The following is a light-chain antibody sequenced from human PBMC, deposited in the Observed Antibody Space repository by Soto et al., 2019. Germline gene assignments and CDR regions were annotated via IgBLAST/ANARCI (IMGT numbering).Light chain of an antibody. Sequence: ESVLTQSQGTLSLSPGERVTLSCRASQTFGSTYLAWYQQRPGRSPRLLIYGASRRASGIPDRFRGSGSGTDFTLTISRLEPEDFAVYYCQQFGTSPLYTFGQGTKVDIK. J-gene: IGKJ2*01. CDR1: QTFGSTY. V-gene: IGKV3-20*01. CDR3: QQFGTSPLYT. CDR2: GAS.